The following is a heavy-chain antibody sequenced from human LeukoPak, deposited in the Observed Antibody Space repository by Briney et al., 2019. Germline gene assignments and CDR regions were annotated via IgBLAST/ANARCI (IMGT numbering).Heavy chain of an antibody. CDR2: INPNSGGT. D-gene: IGHD3-9*01. CDR1: GYTFTSYG. J-gene: IGHJ2*01. Sequence: ASVKVSCKASGYTFTSYGISWVRQAPGQGLEWMGWINPNSGGTNYAQKFQGWVTMTRDTSISTAYMELSRLRSDDTAVYYCARTNSDFDRWWYFDLWGRGTLVTVSS. CDR3: ARTNSDFDRWWYFDL. V-gene: IGHV1-2*04.